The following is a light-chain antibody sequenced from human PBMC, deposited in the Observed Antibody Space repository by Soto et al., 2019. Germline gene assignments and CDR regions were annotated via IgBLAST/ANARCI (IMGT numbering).Light chain of an antibody. CDR2: DVT. V-gene: IGLV2-14*01. CDR1: SSDVGGYNF. J-gene: IGLJ1*01. Sequence: QSVLTQPASVSGSPVQSITISCTGTSSDVGGYNFVSWYQQHPDKAPKLIIYDVTNRPSGVSDRFSGSKSGNTASLTISGLQAEDEADYYCSSWRTSSTPYVFGSGTKLTVL. CDR3: SSWRTSSTPYV.